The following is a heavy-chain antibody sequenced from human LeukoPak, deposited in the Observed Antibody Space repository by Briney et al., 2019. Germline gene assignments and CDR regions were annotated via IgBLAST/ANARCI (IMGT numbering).Heavy chain of an antibody. CDR2: ISGSGGST. CDR3: AKAGSSSPRGWFDP. J-gene: IGHJ5*02. CDR1: GFTFSSYG. V-gene: IGHV3-23*01. D-gene: IGHD6-13*01. Sequence: GGSLRLSCAASGFTFSSYGMSWVRQAPGKGLEWVSGISGSGGSTYYADSVKGRFTISRDNSKNTLYLQMNSLRAEDTAVYYCAKAGSSSPRGWFDPWGQGTLVTVSS.